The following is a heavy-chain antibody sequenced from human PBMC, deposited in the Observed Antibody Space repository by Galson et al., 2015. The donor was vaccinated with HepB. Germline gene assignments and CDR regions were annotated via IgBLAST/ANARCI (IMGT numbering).Heavy chain of an antibody. V-gene: IGHV5-51*01. CDR1: GYRFTSKW. CDR3: ARPSAMANYYFDY. Sequence: QSGAEVKKPGESLKISCTVSGYRFTSKWIGWVRQRPGKGLEWMGIIYPDDSDTRYSPSFQGQVTISADKSVDTAYLQWNILKASDTAMYFCARPSAMANYYFDYWGQGTLVTVSS. CDR2: IYPDDSDT. J-gene: IGHJ4*02. D-gene: IGHD1-1*01.